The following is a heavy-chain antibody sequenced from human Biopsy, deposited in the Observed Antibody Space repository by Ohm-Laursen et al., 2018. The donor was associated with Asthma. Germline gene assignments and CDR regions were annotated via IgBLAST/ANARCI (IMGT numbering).Heavy chain of an antibody. Sequence: GSLRLSCAATGFTLSSYAIHWVRQAPGKGLEWVSVISSGGGTIDYADPVKGRFTISRNISTNTVYLQMDSLSADDTAVYYCAKVGHGYGDYVGYLDPWGQGTLVTVSS. V-gene: IGHV3-23*01. J-gene: IGHJ5*02. CDR3: AKVGHGYGDYVGYLDP. D-gene: IGHD4-17*01. CDR2: ISSGGGTI. CDR1: GFTLSSYA.